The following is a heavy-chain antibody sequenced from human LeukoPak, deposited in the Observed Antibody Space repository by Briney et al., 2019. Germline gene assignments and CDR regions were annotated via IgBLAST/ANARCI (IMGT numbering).Heavy chain of an antibody. D-gene: IGHD6-19*01. CDR2: LIPILGIA. Sequence: SVKVSCKASGGTFSSYAISWVRQAPGQGLEWMGRLIPILGIANYAQKFQGRVTITADKSTSTAYMELSSLRSEDTAVYYCARDVGGEYSSAWYRVNWFDPWGQGTLVTVSS. J-gene: IGHJ5*02. CDR1: GGTFSSYA. CDR3: ARDVGGEYSSAWYRVNWFDP. V-gene: IGHV1-69*04.